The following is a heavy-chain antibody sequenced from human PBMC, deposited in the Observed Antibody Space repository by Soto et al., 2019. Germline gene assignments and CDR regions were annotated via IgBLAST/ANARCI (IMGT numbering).Heavy chain of an antibody. V-gene: IGHV5-51*01. Sequence: GESPNISCHGSGSTFVNYWIAWVRPMPGEGLEWMGVIHSSYSRIEYNPSFQGQVTMSADKSISTAYLQWNTLRTSDTAMYFCARLPTGFPNWFDPWGQGTRVTVSS. CDR2: IHSSYSRI. CDR1: GSTFVNYW. D-gene: IGHD4-17*01. CDR3: ARLPTGFPNWFDP. J-gene: IGHJ5*02.